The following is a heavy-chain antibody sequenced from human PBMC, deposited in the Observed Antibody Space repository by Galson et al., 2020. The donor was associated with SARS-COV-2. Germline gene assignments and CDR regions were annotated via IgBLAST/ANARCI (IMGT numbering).Heavy chain of an antibody. Sequence: GGSLRLSCAASGFAFSIYTMNWVRQAPGKGLEWVASLDTSRTYIYHADSLKGRFTISRDNAENSLYLQMNSLRAEDTAVYYCARSPPASTSGTSIYFDYWGQGTQVTVSS. J-gene: IGHJ4*02. CDR3: ARSPPASTSGTSIYFDY. D-gene: IGHD3-10*01. CDR2: LDTSRTYI. V-gene: IGHV3-21*01. CDR1: GFAFSIYT.